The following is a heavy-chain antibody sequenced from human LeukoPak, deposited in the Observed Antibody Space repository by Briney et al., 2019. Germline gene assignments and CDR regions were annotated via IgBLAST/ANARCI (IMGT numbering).Heavy chain of an antibody. V-gene: IGHV3-11*01. CDR2: ISSSGSTK. CDR3: TRDGHAYGRGSPHY. J-gene: IGHJ4*02. CDR1: GFTFSDYY. Sequence: GGSLRLSCAASGFTFSDYYMSWIREAPGKGLEWVSYISSSGSTKYYADSVKGRFTISRDNAKNSYLQMNSLRAEDTAVYYCTRDGHAYGRGSPHYWGQGTLVTVSS. D-gene: IGHD3-10*01.